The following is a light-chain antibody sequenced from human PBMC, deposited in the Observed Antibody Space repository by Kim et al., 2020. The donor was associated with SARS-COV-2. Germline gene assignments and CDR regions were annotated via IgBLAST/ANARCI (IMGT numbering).Light chain of an antibody. V-gene: IGKV1-9*01. CDR3: QQLNSYPFS. J-gene: IGKJ3*01. CDR2: SAS. CDR1: QDISNS. Sequence: ASVGDRVTITSRASQDISNSLAWYRQKPGKAPKLLIYSASSLQSGVPSRFSGRRSGTEFTLTVSSLQPEDFATYYCQQLNSYPFSFGPVTKVDIK.